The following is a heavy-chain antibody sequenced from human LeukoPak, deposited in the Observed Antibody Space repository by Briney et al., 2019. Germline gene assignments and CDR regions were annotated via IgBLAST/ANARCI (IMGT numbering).Heavy chain of an antibody. CDR1: GFTFSSYA. CDR2: ISYDGSDN. CDR3: ARDPSLYYYDSSNYYGMDV. V-gene: IGHV3-30*04. Sequence: PGGSLRLSCAASGFTFSSYALHWVRQAPGKGLEWVALISYDGSDNYYADSVKGRFTISRDNSKNTLYLQMNSLRAEDTAVYYCARDPSLYYYDSSNYYGMDVWGQGTTVTVSS. D-gene: IGHD3-22*01. J-gene: IGHJ6*02.